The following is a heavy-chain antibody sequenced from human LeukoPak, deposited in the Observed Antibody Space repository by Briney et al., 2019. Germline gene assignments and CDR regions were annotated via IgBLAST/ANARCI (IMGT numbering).Heavy chain of an antibody. CDR3: AREAQRGYSGYVKD. J-gene: IGHJ4*02. CDR2: IYYSGST. V-gene: IGHV4-59*01. CDR1: GGSFSGYY. Sequence: PSETLSLTCAVYGGSFSGYYWSWIRQPPGKGLEWIGYIYYSGSTNYNPSLKSRVTISVDTSKNQFSLKLSSVTAADTAVYYCAREAQRGYSGYVKDWGQGTLVTVSS. D-gene: IGHD5-12*01.